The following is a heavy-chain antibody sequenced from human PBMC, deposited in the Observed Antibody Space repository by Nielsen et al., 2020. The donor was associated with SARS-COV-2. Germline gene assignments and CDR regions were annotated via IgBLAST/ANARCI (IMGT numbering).Heavy chain of an antibody. D-gene: IGHD6-6*01. V-gene: IGHV3-30*04. CDR1: GFTFSSHA. J-gene: IGHJ4*02. CDR3: ARETIDFSSSFVDK. Sequence: GGSLRLSCAASGFTFSSHALHWVRQAPGKGLEWLTIIPSDGSVLYADSVKGRFTISRDNSNNTLKLHLNSLRPEDTAMYYCARETIDFSSSFVDKWGQGNLVTVSP. CDR2: IPSDGSV.